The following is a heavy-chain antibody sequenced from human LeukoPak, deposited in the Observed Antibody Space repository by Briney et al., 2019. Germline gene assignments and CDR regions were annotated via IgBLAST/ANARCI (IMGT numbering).Heavy chain of an antibody. D-gene: IGHD6-13*01. CDR3: AREREIAAAADQNWYFDL. V-gene: IGHV1-2*02. J-gene: IGHJ2*01. CDR2: INPNSGGT. Sequence: ASVKVSCKASGYTFTGYYMHWVRQAPGQGLEWMGWINPNSGGTNYAQKFQGRVTMTRDTSISTAYMELSRLRSDDTAVYYCAREREIAAAADQNWYFDLWGRGTLVTVSS. CDR1: GYTFTGYY.